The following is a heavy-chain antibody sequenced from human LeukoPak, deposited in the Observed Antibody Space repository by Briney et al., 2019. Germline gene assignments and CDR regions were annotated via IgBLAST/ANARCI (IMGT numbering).Heavy chain of an antibody. V-gene: IGHV3-30*02. J-gene: IGHJ4*02. Sequence: SGGSLRLSCAASGFTFSSYGMHWVRQAPGKGLEWVAFIRYDGGNQYYADSVKGRFTISRDNSKNTMSLQMNSLRAEDTAVYYCAKDGDDCIDFWGQGTLVTVSS. CDR2: IRYDGGNQ. CDR3: AKDGDDCIDF. CDR1: GFTFSSYG. D-gene: IGHD3-22*01.